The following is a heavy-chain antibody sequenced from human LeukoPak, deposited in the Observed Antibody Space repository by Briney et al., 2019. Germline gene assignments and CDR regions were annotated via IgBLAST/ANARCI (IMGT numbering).Heavy chain of an antibody. J-gene: IGHJ5*02. D-gene: IGHD1-26*01. CDR1: GFTFSTYS. V-gene: IGHV3-21*01. CDR3: ARGPEGGWELLGWFDP. Sequence: KTGGSLRLSCAASGFTFSTYSMNWVRQAPGKGLEWVSSISTSSSYIYYADSVKGRFTISRDNAKNSLYLQMNSLRAEDTAVYYCARGPEGGWELLGWFDPWGQGTLVTVSS. CDR2: ISTSSSYI.